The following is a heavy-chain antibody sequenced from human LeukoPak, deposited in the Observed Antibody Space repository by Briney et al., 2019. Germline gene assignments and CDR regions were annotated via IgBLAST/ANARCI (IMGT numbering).Heavy chain of an antibody. V-gene: IGHV3-53*01. CDR1: GFTFSSYW. Sequence: GGSLRLSCAASGFTFSSYWMSWVRQAPGKGLEWVSVIYSGGSTYYADSVKGRFTISRDNSKNTLYLQMNSLRAEDTAVYYCARDQSYGGAFDIWGQGTMVTVSS. J-gene: IGHJ3*02. CDR2: IYSGGST. CDR3: ARDQSYGGAFDI. D-gene: IGHD4-23*01.